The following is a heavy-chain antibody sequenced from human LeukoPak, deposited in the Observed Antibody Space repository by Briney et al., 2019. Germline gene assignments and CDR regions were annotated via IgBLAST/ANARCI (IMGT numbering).Heavy chain of an antibody. CDR1: GFIFSSYA. J-gene: IGHJ1*01. Sequence: GGSLRLSWAASGFIFSSYAMHWVRQAPGKGLEWVAFIRFDGSKKDYVDTGKGRLSISRDNSKNTLYLQMNSLKAEDTAVYYCAKGSNLDERYFQHWGQGTLVTVSS. CDR2: IRFDGSKK. V-gene: IGHV3-30*02. D-gene: IGHD3-10*01. CDR3: AKGSNLDERYFQH.